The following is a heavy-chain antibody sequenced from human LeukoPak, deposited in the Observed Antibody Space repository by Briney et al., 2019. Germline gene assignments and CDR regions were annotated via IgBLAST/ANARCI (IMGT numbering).Heavy chain of an antibody. V-gene: IGHV3-73*01. CDR1: GFTFSSYE. Sequence: PGGSLRLSCAASGFTFSSYEMNWVRQAPGKGLEWVGHIRNKANNYATAYPASVKGRFTISRDDSKNTAYLQMNSLKTEDTAVYYCATWLGATINYWGQGTLVTVSS. J-gene: IGHJ4*02. CDR3: ATWLGATINY. D-gene: IGHD3-10*01. CDR2: IRNKANNYAT.